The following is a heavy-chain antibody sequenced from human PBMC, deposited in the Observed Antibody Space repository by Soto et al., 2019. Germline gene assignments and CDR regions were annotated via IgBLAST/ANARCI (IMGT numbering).Heavy chain of an antibody. Sequence: GGSLRLSCAASGFPFSSYIMNWVSQAPGKGLEWVSSISSSSSYIYYADSVKGRFTISRDNAKNSLYLQMNSLRAEDTAVYYCARDGDCTNGVCYGNYYYMDVWGKGTTVTVSS. CDR1: GFPFSSYI. V-gene: IGHV3-21*01. D-gene: IGHD2-8*01. CDR3: ARDGDCTNGVCYGNYYYMDV. J-gene: IGHJ6*03. CDR2: ISSSSSYI.